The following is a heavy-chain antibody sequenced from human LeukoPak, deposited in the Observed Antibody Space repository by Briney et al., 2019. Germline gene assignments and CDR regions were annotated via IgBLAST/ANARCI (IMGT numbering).Heavy chain of an antibody. CDR2: ISGSGGST. D-gene: IGHD3-10*01. V-gene: IGHV3-23*01. CDR3: AKAHTRITMVRGYFDY. CDR1: GFTFSGYA. J-gene: IGHJ4*02. Sequence: GGSLRLSCAASGFTFSGYALTWVRQAPGKGLEWVSAISGSGGSTYYADSVKGRFTISRDNSKNTLYLQMNSLRAEDTAVYYCAKAHTRITMVRGYFDYWGQGTLVTVSS.